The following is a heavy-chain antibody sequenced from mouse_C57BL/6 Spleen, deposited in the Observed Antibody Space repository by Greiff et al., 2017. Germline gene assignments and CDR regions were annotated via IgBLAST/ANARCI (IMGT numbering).Heavy chain of an antibody. CDR1: GFTFSDYG. V-gene: IGHV5-17*01. CDR3: ARPDSAFDY. J-gene: IGHJ2*01. CDR2: ISSGSSTI. Sequence: EVQGVESGGGLVKPGGSLKLSCAASGFTFSDYGMHWVRQAPEKGLEWVPYISSGSSTIYYADTVKGRFTISRDNAKNTLFLQMTSLRSEDTAMYYCARPDSAFDYWGQGTTLTVSS. D-gene: IGHD2-12*01.